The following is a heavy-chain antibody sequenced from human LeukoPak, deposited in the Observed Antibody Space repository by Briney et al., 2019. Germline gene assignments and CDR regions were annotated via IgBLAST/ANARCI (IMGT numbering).Heavy chain of an antibody. J-gene: IGHJ4*02. CDR3: ARASPGYCSSTSCYAFDY. Sequence: SETLSLTCAVSGGSTSSGGYSWSWIRQPPGKGLEWIGYIYHSGSTYYNPSLKSRVTISVDRSKNQFSLKLSSVTAADTAVYYCARASPGYCSSTSCYAFDYWGQGTLVTVSS. CDR1: GGSTSSGGYS. CDR2: IYHSGST. D-gene: IGHD2-2*01. V-gene: IGHV4-30-2*01.